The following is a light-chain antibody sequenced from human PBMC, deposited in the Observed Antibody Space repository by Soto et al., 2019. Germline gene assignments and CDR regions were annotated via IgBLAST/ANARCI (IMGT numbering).Light chain of an antibody. CDR3: QQYNSYSDA. CDR2: EAS. J-gene: IGKJ2*01. V-gene: IGKV1-5*03. CDR1: QSISSW. Sequence: DIPLTQSPATLSSSVGDRATISCRATQSISSWLAWYQQKPGKAPKLLIYEASSCATGVPSRFSGSGSGTDFALTISSLQPDDFAAYYCQQYNSYSDAFGQGTKLEIK.